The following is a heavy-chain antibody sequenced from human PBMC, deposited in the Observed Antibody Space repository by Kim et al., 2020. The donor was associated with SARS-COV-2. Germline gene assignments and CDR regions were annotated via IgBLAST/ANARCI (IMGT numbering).Heavy chain of an antibody. J-gene: IGHJ5*02. D-gene: IGHD2-2*01. CDR2: IYYSGST. CDR1: GGSISSGGYY. V-gene: IGHV4-31*03. Sequence: SETLSLTCTVSGGSISSGGYYWSWIRQHPGKGLEWIGYIYYSGSTYYNPSLKSRVTISVDTSKNQFSLKLSSVTAADTAVYYCARTGYCSSTSCYGRRNNWFDPWGQGTLVTVSS. CDR3: ARTGYCSSTSCYGRRNNWFDP.